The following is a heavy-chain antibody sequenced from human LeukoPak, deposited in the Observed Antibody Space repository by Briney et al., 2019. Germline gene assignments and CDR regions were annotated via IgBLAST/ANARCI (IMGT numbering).Heavy chain of an antibody. V-gene: IGHV3-73*01. Sequence: VGFLKLSCAASGFTFSGSAMHWVRQASGKGLEWVGRIRSKANSYATAYAASVKGRFTISRDDSKNTAYLQMNSLKTEDTAVYYCTIGAVTTDYWGQGTLVTVSP. CDR3: TIGAVTTDY. J-gene: IGHJ4*02. CDR1: GFTFSGSA. CDR2: IRSKANSYAT. D-gene: IGHD4-11*01.